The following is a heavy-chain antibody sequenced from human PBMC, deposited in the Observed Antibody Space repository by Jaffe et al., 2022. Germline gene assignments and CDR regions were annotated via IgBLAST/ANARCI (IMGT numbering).Heavy chain of an antibody. CDR2: IKSKTDGGTT. Sequence: EVQLVESGGGLVKPGGSLRLSCAASGFTFSNAWMSWVRQAPGKGLEWVGRIKSKTDGGTTDYAAPVKGRFTISRDDSKNTLYLQMNSLKTEDTAVYYCTTDPGHQQLVFQGFDPWGQGTLVTVSS. V-gene: IGHV3-15*01. J-gene: IGHJ5*02. CDR1: GFTFSNAW. CDR3: TTDPGHQQLVFQGFDP. D-gene: IGHD6-13*01.